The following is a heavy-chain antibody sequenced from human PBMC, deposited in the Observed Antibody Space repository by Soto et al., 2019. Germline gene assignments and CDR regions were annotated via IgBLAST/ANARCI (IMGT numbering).Heavy chain of an antibody. CDR3: ARADPDASVGY. CDR2: IYHSGST. CDR1: GYSISSGYY. Sequence: SETLSLTCAVSGYSISSGYYWGWIRQPPGKGLEWVGSIYHSGSTYYNPSLKSRVTISADTSKNQFSLRMNSMIAADTAVYYCARADPDASVGYWGQGTLVTVSS. J-gene: IGHJ4*02. D-gene: IGHD2-15*01. V-gene: IGHV4-38-2*01.